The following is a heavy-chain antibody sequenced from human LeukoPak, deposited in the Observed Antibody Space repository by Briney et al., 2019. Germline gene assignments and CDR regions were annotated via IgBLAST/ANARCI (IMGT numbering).Heavy chain of an antibody. J-gene: IGHJ6*02. Sequence: GASVKVSCKASGYTLTSYDINWVRQATGQGLEWMGWMNPNSSNTGYAQKFQGRVTMTRNTSISTAYMELSSLRSEDTAVYYCARGRGKWLPYYYYYGMDVWGQGTTVTVSS. CDR3: ARGRGKWLPYYYYYGMDV. CDR1: GYTLTSYD. CDR2: MNPNSSNT. V-gene: IGHV1-8*01. D-gene: IGHD6-19*01.